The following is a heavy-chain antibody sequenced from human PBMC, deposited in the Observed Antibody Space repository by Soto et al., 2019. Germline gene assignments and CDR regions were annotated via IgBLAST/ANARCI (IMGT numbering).Heavy chain of an antibody. V-gene: IGHV3-23*01. J-gene: IGHJ3*02. CDR3: AKSSGPINCGGDCYSSTEAFDI. CDR1: GFTFSSYA. Sequence: GGSLRLSCAASGFTFSSYAMSWVRQAPGKGLEWVSAISGSGGSTYYADSVKGRFTISRDNSKNTRYLQMNSLRAEDTAVYYCAKSSGPINCGGDCYSSTEAFDIWGQGTMVTVSS. D-gene: IGHD2-21*02. CDR2: ISGSGGST.